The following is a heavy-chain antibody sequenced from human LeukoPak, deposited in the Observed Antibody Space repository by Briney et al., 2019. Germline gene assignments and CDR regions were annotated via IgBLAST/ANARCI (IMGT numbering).Heavy chain of an antibody. CDR1: GGSISSYY. CDR2: IYTSGST. Sequence: PSETLSLTCTVSGGSISSYYWSWIRHPAGKGLEWIGRIYTSGSTNYNPSLKSRVTMSVDTSKNQFSLKLSSATAADTAVYYCARESPYCSGGSCQNYYYGMDVWGQGTTVTVSS. CDR3: ARESPYCSGGSCQNYYYGMDV. J-gene: IGHJ6*02. D-gene: IGHD2-15*01. V-gene: IGHV4-4*07.